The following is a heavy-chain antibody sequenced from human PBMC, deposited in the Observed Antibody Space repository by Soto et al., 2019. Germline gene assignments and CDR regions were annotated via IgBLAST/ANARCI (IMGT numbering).Heavy chain of an antibody. V-gene: IGHV4-39*01. CDR3: ARLHIVVPV. Sequence: SETLSLTCTVSGGSISSSSYYWGWIRQPPGKGLEWIGSIYYSGSTYYNPSLKSRVTISVDTSKNQFSLKLSSVTAADTAVYYCARLHIVVPVWGQGTTVTVSS. J-gene: IGHJ6*02. CDR1: GGSISSSSYY. D-gene: IGHD2-21*01. CDR2: IYYSGST.